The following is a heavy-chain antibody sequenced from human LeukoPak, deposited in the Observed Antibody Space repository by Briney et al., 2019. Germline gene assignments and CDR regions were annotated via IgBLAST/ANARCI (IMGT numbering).Heavy chain of an antibody. D-gene: IGHD3-22*01. CDR1: GYTFTSYG. CDR2: ISAYNGNA. J-gene: IGHJ4*02. Sequence: GASVKVSCKASGYTFTSYGISWVRQARGQGLEWMGWISAYNGNANYAQKLQGRVTMTTDTSTSTAYMELRSLRSDDTAVYYCARAKYYYDSSDLRSSYFDYWGQGTLVTVSS. CDR3: ARAKYYYDSSDLRSSYFDY. V-gene: IGHV1-18*01.